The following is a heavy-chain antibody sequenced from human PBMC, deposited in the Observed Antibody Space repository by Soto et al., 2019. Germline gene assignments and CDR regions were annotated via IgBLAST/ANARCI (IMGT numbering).Heavy chain of an antibody. Sequence: GGSLRLSCAASGFTVSSNYMTWVRQAPGKGLEWVSVIYSGGSTCYADSVKGRFTISRDNSKNTLYLQMSSLRAEDTAVYYCARGASGYDSWVDYWGQGTLVTVSS. CDR2: IYSGGST. CDR3: ARGASGYDSWVDY. V-gene: IGHV3-66*01. J-gene: IGHJ4*02. D-gene: IGHD5-12*01. CDR1: GFTVSSNY.